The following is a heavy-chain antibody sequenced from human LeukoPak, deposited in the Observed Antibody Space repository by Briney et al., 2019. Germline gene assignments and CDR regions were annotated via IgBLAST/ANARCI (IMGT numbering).Heavy chain of an antibody. V-gene: IGHV4-39*07. J-gene: IGHJ4*02. CDR2: IYYSGST. Sequence: SETLSLTCTVSGGSISSSSYYWGWIRQPPGKGLEWIGSIYYSGSTYYNPSLKSRVTISVDTSKNQFSLKLSSVTAADTAVYYCASQRPGRVSANYFDYWGQGTLVTVSS. D-gene: IGHD1-26*01. CDR3: ASQRPGRVSANYFDY. CDR1: GGSISSSSYY.